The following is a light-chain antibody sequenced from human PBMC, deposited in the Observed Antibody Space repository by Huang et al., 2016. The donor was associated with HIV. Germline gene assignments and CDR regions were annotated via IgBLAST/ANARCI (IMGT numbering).Light chain of an antibody. CDR1: QSISNY. V-gene: IGKV1-39*01. CDR3: QQSYNTPPT. CDR2: GAS. J-gene: IGKJ1*01. Sequence: DIQMTQSPASLSASVGDRVTITCRATQSISNYVNWYQQKPGKAPTLLIYGASTLQSGVPSRFSGSGSGTDFTLTISSLRPEDFTTYYCQQSYNTPPTFGQGTKVEI.